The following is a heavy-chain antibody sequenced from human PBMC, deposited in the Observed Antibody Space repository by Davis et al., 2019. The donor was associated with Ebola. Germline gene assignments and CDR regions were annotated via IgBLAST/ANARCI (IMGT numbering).Heavy chain of an antibody. V-gene: IGHV3-7*03. CDR2: IKQDGSEK. CDR3: ARGATLVYYDSSGYLMASYYFDY. CDR1: GFTFSSYW. J-gene: IGHJ4*02. Sequence: PGGSLRLSCAASGFTFSSYWMSWVRQAPGKGLEWVANIKQDGSEKYYVDSVKGRFTISRDNAKNSLYLQMNSLRAEDTAVYYCARGATLVYYDSSGYLMASYYFDYWGQGTLVTVSS. D-gene: IGHD3-22*01.